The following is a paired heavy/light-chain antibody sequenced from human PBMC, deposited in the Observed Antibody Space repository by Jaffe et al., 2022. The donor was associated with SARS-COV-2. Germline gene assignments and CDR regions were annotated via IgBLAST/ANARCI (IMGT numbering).Heavy chain of an antibody. D-gene: IGHD5-12*01. CDR2: ISYDGSSE. V-gene: IGHV3-30*04. CDR3: ARDLHMATIMEAFDI. Sequence: QVQLVESGGGVVQPGRSLRLSCAASGFTFNSFAMHWVRQAPGKGLEWVAVISYDGSSEYYADSVKGRFTISRDNSKSTLYLQMNSLRTEDTAVYYCARDLHMATIMEAFDIWGQGTMVTVSS. CDR1: GFTFNSFA. J-gene: IGHJ3*02.
Light chain of an antibody. J-gene: IGKJ3*01. CDR1: QSVLYSSNNKNY. V-gene: IGKV4-1*01. CDR3: QQYYHSPPFT. Sequence: DIVMTQSPDSLAVSLGERATINCKSSQSVLYSSNNKNYLAWYQQKPGQPPKLLIYWASTRESGVPDRFSGSGSGTDFTLTISSLQAEDVAVYYCQQYYHSPPFTFGPGTKVDIK. CDR2: WAS.